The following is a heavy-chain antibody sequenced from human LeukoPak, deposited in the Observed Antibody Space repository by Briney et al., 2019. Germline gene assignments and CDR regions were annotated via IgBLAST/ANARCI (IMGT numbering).Heavy chain of an antibody. CDR2: ISDSGGNT. V-gene: IGHV3-23*01. J-gene: IGHJ4*02. Sequence: GGSLRLSCAASGLTFRTYAMSWVRQAPGKGLEWVSSISDSGGNTFYADSVKGRFTISRDNSKNTVYLQMNSLRAEDTAVYYCAKGGSYRSQPYFDYWGQGTPVTVSS. CDR3: AKGGSYRSQPYFDY. CDR1: GLTFRTYA. D-gene: IGHD3-16*02.